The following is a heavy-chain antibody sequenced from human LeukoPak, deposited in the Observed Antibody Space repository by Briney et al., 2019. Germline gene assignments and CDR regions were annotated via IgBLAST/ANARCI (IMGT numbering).Heavy chain of an antibody. J-gene: IGHJ4*02. CDR2: INPNSGGT. CDR3: ARGRLKTIAAAGTAFGY. CDR1: GYTFNGYY. D-gene: IGHD6-13*01. V-gene: IGHV1-2*02. Sequence: GASVKVSCKASGYTFNGYYIRWVRQAPGQGLEWMGWINPNSGGTNYAQKFQGRVTMTRDTSISTAYMELSRLRSDDTAVYYCARGRLKTIAAAGTAFGYWGQGTLVTVSS.